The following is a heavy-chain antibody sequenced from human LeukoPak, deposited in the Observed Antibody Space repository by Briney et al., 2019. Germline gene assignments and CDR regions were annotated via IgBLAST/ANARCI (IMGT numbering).Heavy chain of an antibody. D-gene: IGHD4-17*01. V-gene: IGHV3-23*01. CDR2: ISGSGYNT. CDR3: AKILTTVTSHYFGMDV. CDR1: GFTFSSYA. Sequence: AGGSLRLSWAASGFTFSSYAMSCVRQAPGKGLEWVSAISGSGYNTYYTDSVRGRFTISRDNSRNTLYLQMNSPRVEDTAVYYCAKILTTVTSHYFGMDVWGQGTTVTVSS. J-gene: IGHJ6*02.